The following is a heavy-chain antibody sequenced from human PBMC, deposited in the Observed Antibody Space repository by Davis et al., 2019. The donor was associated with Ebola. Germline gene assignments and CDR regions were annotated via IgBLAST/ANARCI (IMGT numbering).Heavy chain of an antibody. CDR3: ARDVMVVASGFDY. CDR1: GFTFSSYW. J-gene: IGHJ4*02. D-gene: IGHD2-15*01. V-gene: IGHV3-74*01. Sequence: GESLKISCAASGFTFSSYWMHWVRQAPGKGLVWVSRINSDGSSTSYADSVKGRFTISRDNAKNTLYLQMNSLRAEDTAVYYCARDVMVVASGFDYWGQGTLVTVSS. CDR2: INSDGSST.